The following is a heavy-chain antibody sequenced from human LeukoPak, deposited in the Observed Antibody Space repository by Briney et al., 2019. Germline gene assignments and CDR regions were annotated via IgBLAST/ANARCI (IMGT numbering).Heavy chain of an antibody. CDR2: ISGSGGST. Sequence: GGSLRLSCAASGFTFSSYAMSWVRQAPGKGLEGGSAISGSGGSTYYADSVKGRFTISRDNAKNTLYLQMNSLRAEDTAVYYCAKDRKTMIVVVYYYYYMDVWVKGTTVTVPS. CDR3: AKDRKTMIVVVYYYYYMDV. V-gene: IGHV3-23*01. D-gene: IGHD3-22*01. CDR1: GFTFSSYA. J-gene: IGHJ6*03.